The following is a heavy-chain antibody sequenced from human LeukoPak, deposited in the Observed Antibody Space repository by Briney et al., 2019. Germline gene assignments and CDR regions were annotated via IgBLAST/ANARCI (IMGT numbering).Heavy chain of an antibody. CDR2: VYTSGTT. J-gene: IGHJ5*02. CDR3: ARDSLPQKYGSGFEP. CDR1: GGSISSGSYY. D-gene: IGHD3-10*01. Sequence: SQTLSLTCTVSGGSISSGSYYWSWIRQPAGKGLEWIGRVYTSGTTNYNPSLKSPVTISVGTSKNQFSLKLRSMTAADTAVYYCARDSLPQKYGSGFEPWGEGALVTVSS. V-gene: IGHV4-61*02.